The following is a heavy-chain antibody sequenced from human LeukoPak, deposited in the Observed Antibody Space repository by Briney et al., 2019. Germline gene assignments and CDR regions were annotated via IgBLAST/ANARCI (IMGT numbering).Heavy chain of an antibody. CDR3: ARGFVLGATKNYFDY. D-gene: IGHD1-26*01. CDR1: GFTFTNYA. J-gene: IGHJ4*02. CDR2: ISYDGTNK. V-gene: IGHV3-30-3*01. Sequence: GGSLRLSCAASGFTFTNYALHWVRQAPGKGLEWVAVISYDGTNKYYADSVKGRFTISRDNSKNTLSLQMNSLRAEDTALYYCARGFVLGATKNYFDYWGQGALVTVSS.